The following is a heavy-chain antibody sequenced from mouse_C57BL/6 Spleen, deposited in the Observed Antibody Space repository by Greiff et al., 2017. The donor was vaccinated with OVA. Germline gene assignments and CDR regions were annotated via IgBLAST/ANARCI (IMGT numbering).Heavy chain of an antibody. J-gene: IGHJ4*01. CDR2: INPSSGYT. Sequence: VKLMESGAELAKPGASVKLSCKASGYTFTSYWMHWVKQRPGQGLEWIGYINPSSGYTKYNQKFKDKATLTADKSSSTAYMQLSSLTYEDSAVYYCASDYYDYDDAMDYWGQGTSVTVSS. D-gene: IGHD2-4*01. V-gene: IGHV1-7*01. CDR3: ASDYYDYDDAMDY. CDR1: GYTFTSYW.